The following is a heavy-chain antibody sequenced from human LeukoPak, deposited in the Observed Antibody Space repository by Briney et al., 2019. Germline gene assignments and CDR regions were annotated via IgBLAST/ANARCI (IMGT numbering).Heavy chain of an antibody. CDR2: ISAYNGNT. V-gene: IGHV1-18*04. CDR3: ARDLVVVAAIRPKSDWFDP. Sequence: ASVKVSCTASGYTFTSYGISWVRQAPGQGLEWMGWISAYNGNTNYAQKIQGRVTMTTDTSTSTAYMELRSLRSDDTAVYYCARDLVVVAAIRPKSDWFDPWGQGTLVTVSS. D-gene: IGHD2-15*01. CDR1: GYTFTSYG. J-gene: IGHJ5*02.